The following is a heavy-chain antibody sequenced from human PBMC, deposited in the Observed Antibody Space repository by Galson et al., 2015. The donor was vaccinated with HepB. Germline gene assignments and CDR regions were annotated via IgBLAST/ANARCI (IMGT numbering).Heavy chain of an antibody. V-gene: IGHV3-66*02. CDR1: GFTVSSNY. J-gene: IGHJ3*02. CDR3: ARGRVSMPKSALDI. CDR2: IYSGANT. Sequence: SLRLSCAASGFTVSSNYLSWVRLAPGKGLEWVSVIYSGANTYYADSVKGRFTISRDNSKNTLYLQMNSLRPEDTAVYYCARGRVSMPKSALDIWGQGTMVPVSS. D-gene: IGHD3-3*01.